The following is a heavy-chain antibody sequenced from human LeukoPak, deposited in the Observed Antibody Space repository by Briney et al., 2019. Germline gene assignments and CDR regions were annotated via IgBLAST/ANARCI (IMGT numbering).Heavy chain of an antibody. J-gene: IGHJ4*02. CDR2: IIPILGIA. CDR1: GGTFSSYA. V-gene: IGHV1-69*04. Sequence: SVKVSCKASGGTFSSYAISWVRQAPGQGLEWMGRIIPILGIANYAQKFQGRVTITADKSTSTAYMELSSLRSEDTAVYYCARVDPAPDRYYFDYWGQGTLVTVSS. CDR3: ARVDPAPDRYYFDY.